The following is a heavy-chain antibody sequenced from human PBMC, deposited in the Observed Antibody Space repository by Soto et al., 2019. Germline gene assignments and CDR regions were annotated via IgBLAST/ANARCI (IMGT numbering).Heavy chain of an antibody. J-gene: IGHJ4*02. Sequence: EVQLVESGGGLVQPGGSLRLSCAASGFTFSSYSMNWVRQAPGKGLEWVSYISSSSTTMYYADSVKGRFTISRDNAKNSLYLQMNSLRAEFTAVYYGARDYSSVWYFDYWGQGTLVTVSS. CDR3: ARDYSSVWYFDY. V-gene: IGHV3-48*01. D-gene: IGHD6-25*01. CDR1: GFTFSSYS. CDR2: ISSSSTTM.